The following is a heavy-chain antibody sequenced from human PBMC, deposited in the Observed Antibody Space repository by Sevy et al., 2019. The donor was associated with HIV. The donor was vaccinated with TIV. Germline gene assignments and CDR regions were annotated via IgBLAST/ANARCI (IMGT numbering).Heavy chain of an antibody. CDR1: GYTFTGYY. CDR2: INPNRGGT. V-gene: IGHV1-2*02. CDR3: ARDVGSVVVPAAVYFDY. Sequence: ASVKVSCKASGYTFTGYYMHWVRQAPGQGLEWMGWINPNRGGTNYAQKFQGRVTMTRDTSISTVYMELSRLRSDDTAVSYCARDVGSVVVPAAVYFDYWGQGTLVTVSS. D-gene: IGHD2-2*01. J-gene: IGHJ4*02.